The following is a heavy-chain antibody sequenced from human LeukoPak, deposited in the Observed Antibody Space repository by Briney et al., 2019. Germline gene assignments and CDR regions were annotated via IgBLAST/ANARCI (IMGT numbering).Heavy chain of an antibody. CDR2: IIPIFGTS. Sequence: SVKVSCKASGYTFTVYYIHWLRQAPGQGLEWMGGIIPIFGTSNYAQKFQGRVTITADKSTTTAYMELISLRSEDTAVYYCARVGDSYGYYYYYMDVWGKGTTVTVSS. V-gene: IGHV1-69*06. CDR3: ARVGDSYGYYYYYMDV. D-gene: IGHD5-18*01. CDR1: GYTFTVYY. J-gene: IGHJ6*03.